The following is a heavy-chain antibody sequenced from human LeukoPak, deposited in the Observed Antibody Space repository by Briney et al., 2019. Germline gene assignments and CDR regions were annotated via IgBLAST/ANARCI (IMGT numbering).Heavy chain of an antibody. D-gene: IGHD3-3*01. CDR1: GFTFSSYS. CDR3: ASSGYDFWSGYYGYFDY. J-gene: IGHJ4*02. V-gene: IGHV3-21*01. CDR2: ISSSSSYI. Sequence: GGSLRLSCAASGFTFSSYSMNWVRQAPGKGLEWVSSISSSSSYIYYADSVKGRFTISRDNAKNSLYLQMNSLRAEDTAVYYCASSGYDFWSGYYGYFDYWGQGTLVTVSS.